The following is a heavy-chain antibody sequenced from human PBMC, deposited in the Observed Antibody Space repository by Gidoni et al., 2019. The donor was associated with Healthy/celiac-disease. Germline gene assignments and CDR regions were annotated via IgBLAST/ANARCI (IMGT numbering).Heavy chain of an antibody. Sequence: QVQLVESGGGVVQPGRSLRLSCAASGFTFSSYAMHWVRQAPGKGLEWVAVISYDGSNKYYADSVKGRFTISRDNSKNTLYLQMNSLRAEDTAVYYCARLSSSWSNDNFDYWDQGTLVTVSS. V-gene: IGHV3-30-3*01. J-gene: IGHJ4*02. CDR3: ARLSSSWSNDNFDY. D-gene: IGHD6-13*01. CDR1: GFTFSSYA. CDR2: ISYDGSNK.